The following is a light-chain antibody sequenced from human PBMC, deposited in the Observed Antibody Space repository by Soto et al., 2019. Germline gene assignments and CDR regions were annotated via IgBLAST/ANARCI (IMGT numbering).Light chain of an antibody. Sequence: EILMTQSPATLSVSPGGRVTVSCRASQSVGNNLAWYQQKPGQAPRLLIYGASTRATGIPARFSGSGSGTEFTLTISSLNSEDFSVYYCQQHNDWPYTFGQGTKLEIE. J-gene: IGKJ2*01. CDR1: QSVGNN. V-gene: IGKV3-15*01. CDR3: QQHNDWPYT. CDR2: GAS.